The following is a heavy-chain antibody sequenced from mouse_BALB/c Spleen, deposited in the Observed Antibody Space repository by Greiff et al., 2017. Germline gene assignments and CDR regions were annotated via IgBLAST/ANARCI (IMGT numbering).Heavy chain of an antibody. CDR3: ARFSYGNYGPFAY. D-gene: IGHD2-1*01. Sequence: EVQLQESGPGLVKPSQSLSLTCTVTGYSITSDYAWNWIRQFPGNKLEWMGYISYSGSTSYNPSLKSRISITRDTSKNQFFLQLNSVTTEDTATYYCARFSYGNYGPFAYWGQGTLVTVSA. V-gene: IGHV3-2*02. J-gene: IGHJ3*01. CDR2: ISYSGST. CDR1: GYSITSDYA.